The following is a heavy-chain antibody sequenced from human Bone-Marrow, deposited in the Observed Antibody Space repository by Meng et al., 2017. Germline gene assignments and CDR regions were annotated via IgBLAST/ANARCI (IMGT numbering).Heavy chain of an antibody. D-gene: IGHD3-10*01. CDR3: ARARITMVRGTDDYYYYGMDV. V-gene: IGHV1-69*05. Sequence: SVKVSCKASGGTFSSYAISWVRQAPGQGLEWMGGIIPIFGTANYAQKFQGRVTITMDESTSTAYMELSSLRSEDTAVYYCARARITMVRGTDDYYYYGMDVWGQGTTVTV. CDR2: IIPIFGTA. J-gene: IGHJ6*02. CDR1: GGTFSSYA.